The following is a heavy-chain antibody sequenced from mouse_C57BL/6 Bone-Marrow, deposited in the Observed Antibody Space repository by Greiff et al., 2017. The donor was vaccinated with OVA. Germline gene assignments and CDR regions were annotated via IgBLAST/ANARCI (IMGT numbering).Heavy chain of an antibody. V-gene: IGHV14-3*01. Sequence: EVQGVESVAELVRPGASVKLSCTASGFNIKNTYMHWVKQRPEQGLEWIGRIDPANGNTKYAPKFQGKATITADTSSNTAYLQLSSLTSEDTAIYYCANYGSSFYYFDYWGQGTTLTVSS. CDR1: GFNIKNTY. CDR3: ANYGSSFYYFDY. D-gene: IGHD1-1*01. J-gene: IGHJ2*01. CDR2: IDPANGNT.